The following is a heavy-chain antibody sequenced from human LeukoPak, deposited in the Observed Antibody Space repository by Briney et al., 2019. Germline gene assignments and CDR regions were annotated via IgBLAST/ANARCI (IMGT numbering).Heavy chain of an antibody. D-gene: IGHD2-2*03. Sequence: PSETLSLTCAVYGGSFSGYYWSWIRQPPVKGLEWIGEINHSGSTNYNPSLKSRGTISVDTSKNQFSLKLSSVPAADTAVYYCAGGVPGYCSSTSCYLGSNYYYYYYMDVWGKGTTVTVSS. CDR1: GGSFSGYY. V-gene: IGHV4-34*01. CDR2: INHSGST. J-gene: IGHJ6*03. CDR3: AGGVPGYCSSTSCYLGSNYYYYYYMDV.